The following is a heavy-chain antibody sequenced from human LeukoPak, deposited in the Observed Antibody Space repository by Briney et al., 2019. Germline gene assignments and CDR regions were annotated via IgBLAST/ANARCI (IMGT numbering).Heavy chain of an antibody. D-gene: IGHD5-12*01. CDR2: INHSGST. CDR1: GGSFSGYY. Sequence: SETLSLTCAVYGGSFSGYYWSWIRQPPGKGLEWIGEINHSGSTNYNPSLKSRVTISVDKSKNQFSLNLNSVTAADTAVYYCARGPSVAAHLDYWGQGTLVTVSS. CDR3: ARGPSVAAHLDY. V-gene: IGHV4-34*01. J-gene: IGHJ4*02.